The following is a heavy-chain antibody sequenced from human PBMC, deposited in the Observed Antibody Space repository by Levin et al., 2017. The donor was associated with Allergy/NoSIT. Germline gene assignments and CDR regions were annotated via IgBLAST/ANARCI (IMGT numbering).Heavy chain of an antibody. CDR2: MSGNGATI. J-gene: IGHJ4*02. Sequence: GESLKISCAASGFSFSIYAMSWVRQAPGKGLEWVSGMSGNGATISYIDSVKGRFTISRDNSKNTVYLQMNSLRAEDTAVYYCAKTLYGGPFWGRGTLVTVSS. D-gene: IGHD4-23*01. CDR3: AKTLYGGPF. CDR1: GFSFSIYA. V-gene: IGHV3-23*01.